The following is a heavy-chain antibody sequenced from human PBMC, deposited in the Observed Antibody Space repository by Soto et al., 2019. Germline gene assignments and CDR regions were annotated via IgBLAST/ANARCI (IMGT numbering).Heavy chain of an antibody. V-gene: IGHV3-21*01. D-gene: IGHD3-9*01. J-gene: IGHJ4*02. CDR1: GFTFSSYS. Sequence: GGSLRLSCAASGFTFSSYSMNWVRQAPGKGLEWVSSISSSSSYIYYADSVKGRFTISRDNAKNSLYLQMNSLRAEDTAVYYCARVDILTGDDYWGQGTLVTVSS. CDR2: ISSSSSYI. CDR3: ARVDILTGDDY.